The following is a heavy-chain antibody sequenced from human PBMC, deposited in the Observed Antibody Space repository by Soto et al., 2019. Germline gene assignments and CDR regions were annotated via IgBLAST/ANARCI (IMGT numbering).Heavy chain of an antibody. CDR2: INHSGST. V-gene: IGHV4-34*01. CDR3: ARSIDP. J-gene: IGHJ5*02. Sequence: SETLSLTCAVYGGSFSGYYWSWIRQPPGKGLGWIGEINHSGSTNYNPSLKSRVTISVDTSKNQFSLKLSSVTAADTAVYYCARSIDPWGQGTLVTVSS. CDR1: GGSFSGYY.